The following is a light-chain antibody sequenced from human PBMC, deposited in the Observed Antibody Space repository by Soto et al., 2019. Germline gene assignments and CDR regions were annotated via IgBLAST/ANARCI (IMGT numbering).Light chain of an antibody. CDR1: SSNIGAGYD. CDR2: GNS. Sequence: QSVLTQPPSVSGAPGQRVTISCTGSSSNIGAGYDVHWYQQLPGTAPKLLIYGNSNRPSGVPDRFSGSKSGISAPLAITGLQAEDEADYYCQSYDSSLSVVVFGGGTQLTVL. V-gene: IGLV1-40*01. CDR3: QSYDSSLSVVV. J-gene: IGLJ2*01.